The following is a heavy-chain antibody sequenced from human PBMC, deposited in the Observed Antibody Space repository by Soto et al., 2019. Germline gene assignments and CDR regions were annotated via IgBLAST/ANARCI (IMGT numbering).Heavy chain of an antibody. Sequence: EVHLVESGGGLVQPGGSLRLSCAGSGFTFSDYYIDWVRQAPGKGLEWVGRSRDKGNSYSTDYAAAVKGRFTVSLGTSKNSLYLQMNSLKADDTDLYYCARAIPGTTSFGSWGQGALVTVSS. V-gene: IGHV3-72*01. CDR2: SRDKGNSYST. CDR1: GFTFSDYY. J-gene: IGHJ4*02. D-gene: IGHD1-7*01. CDR3: ARAIPGTTSFGS.